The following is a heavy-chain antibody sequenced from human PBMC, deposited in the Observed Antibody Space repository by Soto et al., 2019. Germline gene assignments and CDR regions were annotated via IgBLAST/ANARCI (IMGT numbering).Heavy chain of an antibody. D-gene: IGHD3-3*01. Sequence: LQTLCLTYSVSDGSIRSSGYHWVRIRQPPGKGLEWIGGIYYSGSTYYNPSLKSRVTISVDTSKNQFSLKLSSVTAADTAVYYCARWLSSRRITIFGVASNWFDPWGQGTLVTVSP. CDR2: IYYSGST. CDR1: DGSIRSSGYH. V-gene: IGHV4-39*01. J-gene: IGHJ5*02. CDR3: ARWLSSRRITIFGVASNWFDP.